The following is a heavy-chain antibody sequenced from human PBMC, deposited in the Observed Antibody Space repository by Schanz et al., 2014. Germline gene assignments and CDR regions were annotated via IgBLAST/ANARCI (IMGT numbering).Heavy chain of an antibody. CDR2: ISGSGGST. CDR1: GFTFSNYW. D-gene: IGHD4-17*01. J-gene: IGHJ3*02. V-gene: IGHV3-74*01. Sequence: EVQLVESGGGLVQPGGSLRLSCAASGFTFSNYWMHWVRQAPGKGLEWVSAISGSGGSTYYADSVKGRFTISRDNSKNTLYLQMNTLRAEDTAVYYCARKMKLGVYGGKGHDSLDIWGQGTMXTVSS. CDR3: ARKMKLGVYGGKGHDSLDI.